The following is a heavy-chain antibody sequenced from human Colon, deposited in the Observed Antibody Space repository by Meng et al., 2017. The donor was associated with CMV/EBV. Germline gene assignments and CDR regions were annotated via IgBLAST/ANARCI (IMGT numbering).Heavy chain of an antibody. V-gene: IGHV4-61*01. CDR1: GGSVSSGSYY. Sequence: SETLSLTCTVSGGSVSSGSYYWTWIRQPPGKGLEWSGYIYYSGSTNYNPSVKSRVTISVDTSKNQFSLNLRSVTAADTAVYYCAQDRTREIVPLTNYFYYWGRGTLVTVSS. D-gene: IGHD5-12*01. CDR2: IYYSGST. CDR3: AQDRTREIVPLTNYFYY. J-gene: IGHJ4*02.